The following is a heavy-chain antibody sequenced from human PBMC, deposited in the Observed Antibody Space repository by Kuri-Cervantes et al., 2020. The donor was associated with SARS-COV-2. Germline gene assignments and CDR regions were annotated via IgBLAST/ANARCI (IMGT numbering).Heavy chain of an antibody. CDR2: ISGSGGST. CDR1: GFTFSSYA. J-gene: IGHJ3*02. V-gene: IGHV3-23*01. D-gene: IGHD1-14*01. CDR3: AKTEQMGGAFDI. Sequence: GGSLRLSCAASGFTFSSYAMSWVRQAPGKGLEWVSAISGSGGSTYCADSVKGRFTISRDNSKNTLYLQMNSLRAEDTAVYYCAKTEQMGGAFDIWGQGTMVTVSS.